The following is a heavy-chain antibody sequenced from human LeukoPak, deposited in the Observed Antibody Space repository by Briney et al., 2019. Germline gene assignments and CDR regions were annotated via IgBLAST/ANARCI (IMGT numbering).Heavy chain of an antibody. D-gene: IGHD3-3*01. CDR3: ARDPSPFRWSGYYIRD. CDR2: IKQDGSEK. V-gene: IGHV3-7*01. J-gene: IGHJ4*02. CDR1: GYTFSSYW. Sequence: GGPLRLSCAASGYTFSSYWKSWVRQAPGKGLEWVANIKQDGSEKYYVDSVKGRFTISRDNAKNSLYLQMNSLRAEDTAVYYCARDPSPFRWSGYYIRDWGQGTLVTVSS.